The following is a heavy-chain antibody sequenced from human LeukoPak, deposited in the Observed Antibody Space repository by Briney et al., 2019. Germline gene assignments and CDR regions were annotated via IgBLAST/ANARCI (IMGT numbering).Heavy chain of an antibody. CDR1: GGSFSGYY. J-gene: IGHJ4*02. D-gene: IGHD3-9*01. CDR3: ARTLRYFDWLLGPFDY. Sequence: SETLSLTCAVYGGSFSGYYWSWIRQPPGKGLEWIGEINHSGSTNYNPSLKSRVTISVDTSKNQFSLKLRSVTAADTAVYYCARTLRYFDWLLGPFDYWGQGTLVTVSS. CDR2: INHSGST. V-gene: IGHV4-34*01.